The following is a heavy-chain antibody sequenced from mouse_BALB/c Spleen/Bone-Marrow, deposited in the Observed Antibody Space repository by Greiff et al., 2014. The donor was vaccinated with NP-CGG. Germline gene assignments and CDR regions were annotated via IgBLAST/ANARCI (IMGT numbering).Heavy chain of an antibody. V-gene: IGHV1-7*01. CDR1: GYTFTDTW. J-gene: IGHJ2*01. CDR3: ARDY. Sequence: VQLQQSGAELAKPWPSVKMSCKASGYTFTDTWIHWIKRQLGEDQVWIGYINPSTGYAEYNQNFKDKATLTVDKSSSTAYMQLSSLTSEDCAVYYYARDYWGQGTTLTVSA. CDR2: INPSTGYA.